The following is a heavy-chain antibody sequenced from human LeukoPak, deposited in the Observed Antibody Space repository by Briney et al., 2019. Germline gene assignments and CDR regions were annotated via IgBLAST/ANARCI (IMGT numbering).Heavy chain of an antibody. V-gene: IGHV4-38-2*01. D-gene: IGHD4-11*01. J-gene: IGHJ6*03. Sequence: SETLSLTCSVSGHSISSGYYWGWIRQPPGKGLEWIGTMYHRGSTYYNPSLKSRVTMSGDTSKNHFSLKLSSVIAADAAVYYCAKHRGDNSNPRYYFFYMDVWGKGTTVTVSS. CDR1: GHSISSGYY. CDR2: MYHRGST. CDR3: AKHRGDNSNPRYYFFYMDV.